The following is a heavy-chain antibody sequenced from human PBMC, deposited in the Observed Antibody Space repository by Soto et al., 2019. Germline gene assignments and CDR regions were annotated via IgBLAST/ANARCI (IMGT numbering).Heavy chain of an antibody. Sequence: QVQLVESGGGVVQPGRSLRLSCAASGFTFSSYGMHWVRQAPGKGLEWVAVIWYDGSNKYYADSVKGRFTISRDNYKNKLYLQMNSLRAEDTAVYYCARDFYSGYDFDCWGQGTLVTVSS. CDR1: GFTFSSYG. J-gene: IGHJ4*02. V-gene: IGHV3-33*01. CDR2: IWYDGSNK. CDR3: ARDFYSGYDFDC. D-gene: IGHD5-12*01.